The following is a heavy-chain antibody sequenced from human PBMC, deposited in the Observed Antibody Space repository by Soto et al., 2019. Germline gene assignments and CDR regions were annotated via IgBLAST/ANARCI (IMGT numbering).Heavy chain of an antibody. V-gene: IGHV4-31*03. CDR3: ARGQVYYYDRRGYPLYYGLDV. Sequence: TSETLSLTCTVSGGSISSGGYYWSWIRQHPGKGLEWIGYIYYSGSTYYNPSLKSRVTISVDTSKNQFSLKLSSVTAADTAVYYCARGQVYYYDRRGYPLYYGLDVWGQGTTVTVSS. D-gene: IGHD3-22*01. CDR2: IYYSGST. CDR1: GGSISSGGYY. J-gene: IGHJ6*02.